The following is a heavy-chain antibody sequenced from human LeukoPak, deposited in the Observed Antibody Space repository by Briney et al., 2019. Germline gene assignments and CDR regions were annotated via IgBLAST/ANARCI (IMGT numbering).Heavy chain of an antibody. Sequence: AGGSLRLSCAASGFMFSSSEMTWVRQGPGMGLEWVSYISSSGSTIYYADSVKGRFTISRDNSKNTLYLQMNSLRAEDTALYYCARRYCGGGTCYPIDFWGQGTLVTVSS. J-gene: IGHJ4*02. CDR2: ISSSGSTI. CDR3: ARRYCGGGTCYPIDF. CDR1: GFMFSSSE. D-gene: IGHD2-15*01. V-gene: IGHV3-48*03.